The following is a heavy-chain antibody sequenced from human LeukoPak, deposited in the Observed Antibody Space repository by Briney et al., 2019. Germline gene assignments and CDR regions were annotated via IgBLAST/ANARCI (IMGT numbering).Heavy chain of an antibody. CDR1: GFTFSSYG. CDR2: ISYDGSNK. CDR3: AKDADAFDI. V-gene: IGHV3-30*18. Sequence: GRSLRLSCAASGFTFSSYGMHWVRQAPVKGLEWVAVISYDGSNKYYADSVKGRFTISRDNSKNTLYLQMNSLRAEDTAVYYCAKDADAFDIWGQGTMVTVSS. J-gene: IGHJ3*02.